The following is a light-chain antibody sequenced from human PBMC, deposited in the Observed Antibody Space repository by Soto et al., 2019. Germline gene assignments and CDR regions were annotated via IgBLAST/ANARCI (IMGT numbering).Light chain of an antibody. CDR2: DVS. Sequence: QSVLTQPASVSGSPGQSTTISCTGTTSDVGRYNYVSWYQQHPGKAPKLIIYDVSNRPSGVSNRFSGSKSGNTAPLTISGLQAEDEADYYCNSYTSSSTYVFGTGTKVTVL. CDR1: TSDVGRYNY. J-gene: IGLJ1*01. V-gene: IGLV2-14*01. CDR3: NSYTSSSTYV.